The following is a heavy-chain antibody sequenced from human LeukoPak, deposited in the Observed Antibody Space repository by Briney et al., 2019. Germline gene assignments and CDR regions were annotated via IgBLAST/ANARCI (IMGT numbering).Heavy chain of an antibody. J-gene: IGHJ3*02. CDR2: ISYDGSNK. V-gene: IGHV3-30*18. CDR1: GFTFSSYG. CDR3: AKLTVIVGATLAPDAFDI. Sequence: PGRSLRLSCAASGFTFSSYGMHWVRQAPGKGLEWVAVISYDGSNKYYADSVKGRFTISRDNSKNTLYLQMNSLRAEDTAVYYCAKLTVIVGATLAPDAFDIWGQGTMVTVSS. D-gene: IGHD1-26*01.